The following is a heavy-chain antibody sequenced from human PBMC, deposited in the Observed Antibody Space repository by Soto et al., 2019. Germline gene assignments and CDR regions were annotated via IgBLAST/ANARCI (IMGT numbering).Heavy chain of an antibody. CDR2: IVGTGGRT. CDR3: ARVRSGPPGGMDV. V-gene: IGHV3-23*01. Sequence: GGSLRLSCAASGFAFSSSAMNWVRQAPGKGLEWVSGIVGTGGRTFYADFVKGRFTISRDNSKNTLYLQMDSLRAEDTAVYYYARVRSGPPGGMDVWGPGTTAIVS. J-gene: IGHJ6*02. CDR1: GFAFSSSA. D-gene: IGHD1-1*01.